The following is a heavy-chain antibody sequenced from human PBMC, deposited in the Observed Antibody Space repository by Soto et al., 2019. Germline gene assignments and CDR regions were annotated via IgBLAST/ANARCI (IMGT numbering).Heavy chain of an antibody. V-gene: IGHV4-59*01. D-gene: IGHD6-13*01. Sequence: SETLSLTCTVSGGSISSYYWSWIRQPPGKGLEWIGYIYYSGSTNYNPSLKSRVTISVDTSKNQFSLKLSSVTAADTAVYYCATEIAERHDAFDIWGQATMGNGSS. CDR3: ATEIAERHDAFDI. J-gene: IGHJ3*02. CDR1: GGSISSYY. CDR2: IYYSGST.